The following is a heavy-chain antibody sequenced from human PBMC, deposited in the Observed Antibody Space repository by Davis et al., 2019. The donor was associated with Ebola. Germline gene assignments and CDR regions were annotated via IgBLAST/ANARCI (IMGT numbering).Heavy chain of an antibody. CDR2: ISGSGGST. J-gene: IGHJ6*02. V-gene: IGHV3-23*01. Sequence: GESLKISCAASGFSITTYAMSWVRQAPGKGLEWVSGISGSGGSTDYADPVKGRFSITRDKSRNTLNLQMNSLRAEDTAVYYCAKDYYDRSGFSGNYYYGMDVWGQGTTVTVSS. CDR1: GFSITTYA. CDR3: AKDYYDRSGFSGNYYYGMDV. D-gene: IGHD3-22*01.